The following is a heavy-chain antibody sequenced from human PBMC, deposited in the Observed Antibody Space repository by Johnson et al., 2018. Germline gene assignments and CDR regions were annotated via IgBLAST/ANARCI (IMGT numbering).Heavy chain of an antibody. J-gene: IGHJ3*02. D-gene: IGHD1-26*01. CDR3: AREAPGGELLWRNAFDI. CDR2: ISSSSSTI. V-gene: IGHV3-48*02. Sequence: VQLVESGGGLVQPGGSLRLSCAASGFTFSSYSMNWVRQAPGKGLEWVSYISSSSSTIYYADSVKGRFTISRDNAKNSLYLQRNSLRDEDTAVYYWAREAPGGELLWRNAFDIWGQGTMVTVSS. CDR1: GFTFSSYS.